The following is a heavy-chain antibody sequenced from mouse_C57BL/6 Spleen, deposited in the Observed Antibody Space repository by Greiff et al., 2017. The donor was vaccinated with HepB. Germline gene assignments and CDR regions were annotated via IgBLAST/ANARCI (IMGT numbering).Heavy chain of an antibody. D-gene: IGHD2-4*01. J-gene: IGHJ3*01. CDR2: IYPGDGDT. CDR3: ARSDYDDGWFAY. V-gene: IGHV1-80*01. Sequence: VQRVESGAELVKPGASVKISCKASGYAFSSYWMNWVKQRPGKGLEWIGQIYPGDGDTNYNGKFKGKATLTADKSSSTAYMQLSSLTSEDSAVYFCARSDYDDGWFAYWGQGTLVTVSA. CDR1: GYAFSSYW.